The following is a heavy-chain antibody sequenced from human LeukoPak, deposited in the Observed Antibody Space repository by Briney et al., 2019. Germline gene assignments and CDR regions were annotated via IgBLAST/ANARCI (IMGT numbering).Heavy chain of an antibody. CDR3: ARALAVADAYYFDY. D-gene: IGHD6-19*01. V-gene: IGHV3-20*04. CDR2: INWNGVST. Sequence: GGSLRLSCGASGFTFDDYGMRWVRQAPGKGLEWVSGINWNGVSTGYEDSVKGRLTISRDNAKTSLYLQMNSLRAEDTALYYCARALAVADAYYFDYWGQGTLVTVSS. J-gene: IGHJ4*02. CDR1: GFTFDDYG.